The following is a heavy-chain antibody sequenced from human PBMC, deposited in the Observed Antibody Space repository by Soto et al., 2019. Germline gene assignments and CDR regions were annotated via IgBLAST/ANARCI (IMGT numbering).Heavy chain of an antibody. V-gene: IGHV1-3*01. Sequence: QVQLVQSGAEVKKPGASVKVSCKASGYTFTSYAMHWVRQAPGQRLEWMGWINAGNGNTKYSQKFQGRVTITMDTSASTAYMELSSLRSEDTAVDYCARGPGGPDGPGDYWGQGTLVTVSS. J-gene: IGHJ4*02. CDR2: INAGNGNT. CDR3: ARGPGGPDGPGDY. CDR1: GYTFTSYA. D-gene: IGHD2-15*01.